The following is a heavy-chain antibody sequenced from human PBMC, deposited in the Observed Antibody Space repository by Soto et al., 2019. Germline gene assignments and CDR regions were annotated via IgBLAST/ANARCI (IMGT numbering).Heavy chain of an antibody. CDR3: ATLPPRVVASLLPIPT. J-gene: IGHJ5*02. V-gene: IGHV4-4*02. Sequence: VQLRQSGPGLVKPSGTLSLTCAVSGGSISSSNWWTWVRQAPGKGLEWIGEIYHSGNTYYNPSLKGRVTRPEDKSNNQFALKLNSVTAADTAVYYCATLPPRVVASLLPIPTWGQGTLVTVSS. D-gene: IGHD1-26*01. CDR1: GGSISSSNW. CDR2: IYHSGNT.